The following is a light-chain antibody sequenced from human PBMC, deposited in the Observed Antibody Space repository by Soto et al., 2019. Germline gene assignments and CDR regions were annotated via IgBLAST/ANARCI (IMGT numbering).Light chain of an antibody. CDR2: AAS. V-gene: IGKV1-9*01. Sequence: DIQLTQSPSFLSASVGDRVTITCRASQGISSYLAWYQQKPGKAPNLLIYAASTLQSEVPSRFSGSGSGTEFTLTISSLQPEDFATYYCQHFNSYPLTFGGGTKVDIK. J-gene: IGKJ4*01. CDR3: QHFNSYPLT. CDR1: QGISSY.